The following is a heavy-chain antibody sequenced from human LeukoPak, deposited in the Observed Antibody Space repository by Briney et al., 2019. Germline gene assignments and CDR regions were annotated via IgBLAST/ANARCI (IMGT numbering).Heavy chain of an antibody. CDR1: GFTFSSYA. J-gene: IGHJ5*02. Sequence: PGGSLRLSCAASGFTFSSYAMSWVRQAPGKGLEWVSAISGSGGSTYYADSVKGRFTISRDNSKNTLYLQMNSLRAEDTAVCYCAKIPESYYYDSSGYYRTNWFDPWGQGTLVTVSS. CDR2: ISGSGGST. V-gene: IGHV3-23*01. D-gene: IGHD3-22*01. CDR3: AKIPESYYYDSSGYYRTNWFDP.